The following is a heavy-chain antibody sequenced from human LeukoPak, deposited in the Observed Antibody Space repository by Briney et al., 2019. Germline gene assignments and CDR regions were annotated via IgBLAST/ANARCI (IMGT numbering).Heavy chain of an antibody. D-gene: IGHD2-2*01. J-gene: IGHJ5*02. V-gene: IGHV4-34*01. CDR1: GGSFSGYY. CDR2: INHSGST. CDR3: ARGEDIVVVPAAMGYNWFDP. Sequence: SETLSLTCAVYGGSFSGYYWSWIRQPPGKGLEWIGEINHSGSTNYNPSLKSRVTISVDTSKNQFSLKLSSVTAADTAVYYCARGEDIVVVPAAMGYNWFDPWGQGTLVTVSS.